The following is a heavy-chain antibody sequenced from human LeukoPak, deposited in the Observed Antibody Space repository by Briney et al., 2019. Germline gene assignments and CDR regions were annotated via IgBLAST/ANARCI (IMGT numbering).Heavy chain of an antibody. D-gene: IGHD1-26*01. CDR2: INPSGSST. CDR1: GYTFTSYY. CDR3: ARDNSVGDTAWWFDP. J-gene: IGHJ5*02. V-gene: IGHV1-46*01. Sequence: GASVKVSCKASGYTFTSYYMHWVRQAPGQGLEWMGLINPSGSSTSYEQKFQGRLSLTRDMSTSTDYMELSSLISEDTAVYYCARDNSVGDTAWWFDPWGQGTLVTVSS.